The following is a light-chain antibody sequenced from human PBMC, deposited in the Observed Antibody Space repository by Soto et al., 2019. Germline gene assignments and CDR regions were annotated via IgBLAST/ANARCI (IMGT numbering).Light chain of an antibody. Sequence: EIVMTQSPATLSVSPGERATLSCGASQSISTNLAWYQHKPGQAPRLLIYGASTRATGIPARFSGSGSGTEFTLTINSLQSEDCAVYYCQQYNIYITFGQGTRLEIK. V-gene: IGKV3-15*01. CDR1: QSISTN. J-gene: IGKJ5*01. CDR2: GAS. CDR3: QQYNIYIT.